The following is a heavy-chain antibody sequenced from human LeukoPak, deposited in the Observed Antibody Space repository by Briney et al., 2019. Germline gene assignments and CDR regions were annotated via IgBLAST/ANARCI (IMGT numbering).Heavy chain of an antibody. CDR3: ARGPNQNRASWQQLVPSWFDP. D-gene: IGHD6-13*01. CDR1: GYTFTGYY. Sequence: ASVKVPCKASGYTFTGYYMHWVRQAPGQGLEWMGWINPNSGGTNYAQKFQGWVTMTRDTSISTAYMELSRLRSDDTAVYYGARGPNQNRASWQQLVPSWFDPWGQGTLVTVSS. J-gene: IGHJ5*02. CDR2: INPNSGGT. V-gene: IGHV1-2*04.